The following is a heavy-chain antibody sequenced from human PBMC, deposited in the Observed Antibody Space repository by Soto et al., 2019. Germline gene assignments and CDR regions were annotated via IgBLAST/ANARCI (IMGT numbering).Heavy chain of an antibody. V-gene: IGHV1-8*01. J-gene: IGHJ4*02. CDR1: GYTFTSYE. CDR2: MNPNSGNT. CDR3: AREVRGGTSDY. Sequence: QVQLVQSGAEVKKPGASVKVSCKASGYTFTSYEINWVRQATGQGREWMGWMNPNSGNTAYAQKIQGRVTMTRNTSISTAYMELSSLRSEDKAVYYCAREVRGGTSDYWGQGTLVTVSS. D-gene: IGHD1-7*01.